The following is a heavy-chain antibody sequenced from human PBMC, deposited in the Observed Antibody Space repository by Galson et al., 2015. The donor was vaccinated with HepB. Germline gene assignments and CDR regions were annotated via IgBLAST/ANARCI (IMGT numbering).Heavy chain of an antibody. CDR3: AGGRITIFGVALWTPQRYYYYGMDV. V-gene: IGHV1-69*13. Sequence: SVKVSCKASGGTFSSYAISWVRQAPGQGLEWMGGIIPIFGTANYAQKFQGRVTITADESTSTAYMELSSLRSEDTAVYYCAGGRITIFGVALWTPQRYYYYGMDVWGQGTTVTVSS. D-gene: IGHD3-3*01. CDR2: IIPIFGTA. J-gene: IGHJ6*02. CDR1: GGTFSSYA.